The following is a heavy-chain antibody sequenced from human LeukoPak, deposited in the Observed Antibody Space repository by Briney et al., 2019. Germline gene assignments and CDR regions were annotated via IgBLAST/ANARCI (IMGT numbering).Heavy chain of an antibody. CDR3: ASCYYDSSGYYYFDY. CDR2: IKPSSGAT. Sequence: TSETVSCKASGYTFSGHYMHWVRQAPGQGLEWMGWIKPSSGATNYAQKYRGRVTMTRDTSNRTSYVELSRLRSDDTALYYCASCYYDSSGYYYFDYWGQGTLVTVPS. V-gene: IGHV1-2*02. D-gene: IGHD3-22*01. CDR1: GYTFSGHY. J-gene: IGHJ4*02.